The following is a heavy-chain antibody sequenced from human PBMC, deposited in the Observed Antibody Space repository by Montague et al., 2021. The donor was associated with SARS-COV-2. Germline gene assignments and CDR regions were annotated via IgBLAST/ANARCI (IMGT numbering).Heavy chain of an antibody. CDR1: GGSISSGSYY. CDR2: MYSSGST. V-gene: IGHV4-61*10. CDR3: TREGGY. J-gene: IGHJ4*02. Sequence: SETLSLTCTVSGGSISSGSYYWSWIRQPAGKGLEWIGYMYSSGSTNYNPSLKSRVTISLDASKNQFSLRLSSVTPADTAVYYCTREGGYWSQGTLVTVSS. D-gene: IGHD1-26*01.